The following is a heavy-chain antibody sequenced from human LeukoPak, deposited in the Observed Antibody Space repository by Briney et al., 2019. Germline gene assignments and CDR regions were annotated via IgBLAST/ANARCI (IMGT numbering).Heavy chain of an antibody. CDR2: MNPNSGNT. J-gene: IGHJ4*02. D-gene: IGHD3-22*01. Sequence: ASVKVSCKASGYTFTGYYMHWVRQATGQGLEWMGWMNPNSGNTGYAQKFQGRVTMTRNTSISTAYMELSSLRSEDTAVYYCALDSSGNFDYWGQGTLVTVSS. CDR3: ALDSSGNFDY. CDR1: GYTFTGYY. V-gene: IGHV1-8*02.